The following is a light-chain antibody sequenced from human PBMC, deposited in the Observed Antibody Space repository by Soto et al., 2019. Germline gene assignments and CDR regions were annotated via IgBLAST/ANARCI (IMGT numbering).Light chain of an antibody. CDR2: EVS. CDR1: RSVGNS. CDR3: QQHNNWPST. V-gene: IGKV3-11*01. Sequence: EIVLTQSPATLSLTPGERATLSCRASRSVGNSLAWYQQKPGQAPGLIIYEVSTRATGIPARFSGSGSGTDFTLTISSLQSEDFAVYYCQQHNNWPSTFGQGTKVDIK. J-gene: IGKJ1*01.